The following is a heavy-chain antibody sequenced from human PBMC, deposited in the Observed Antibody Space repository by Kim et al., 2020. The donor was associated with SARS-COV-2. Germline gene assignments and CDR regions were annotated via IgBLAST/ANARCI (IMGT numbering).Heavy chain of an antibody. CDR3: ARGYWVGEQQLFLPVEMKLYYYYYGMDV. CDR1: GYTFTSYD. D-gene: IGHD6-13*01. V-gene: IGHV1-8*01. J-gene: IGHJ6*02. CDR2: MNPNSGNT. Sequence: ASVKVSCKASGYTFTSYDINWVRQATGQGLEWMGWMNPNSGNTGYAQKFQGRVTMTRNTSISTAYMELSSLRSEDTAVYYCARGYWVGEQQLFLPVEMKLYYYYYGMDVWGQGTTVTVSS.